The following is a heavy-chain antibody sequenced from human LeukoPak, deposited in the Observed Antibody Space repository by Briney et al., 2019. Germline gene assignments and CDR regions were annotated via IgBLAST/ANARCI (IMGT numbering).Heavy chain of an antibody. J-gene: IGHJ1*01. Sequence: GGSLRLSCAASGFTFSSYAMSWVRQPPGKGLEWVSAISGSGGSTYYADSVKGRFTISRDNSKNTLYLQMNSLRAEDTAVYYCAKPQTIAAAGTDFQHWGQGTLVTVSS. D-gene: IGHD6-13*01. V-gene: IGHV3-23*01. CDR2: ISGSGGST. CDR1: GFTFSSYA. CDR3: AKPQTIAAAGTDFQH.